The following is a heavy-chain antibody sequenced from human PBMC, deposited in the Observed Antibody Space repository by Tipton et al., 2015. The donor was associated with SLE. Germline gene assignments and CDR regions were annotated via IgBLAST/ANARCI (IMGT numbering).Heavy chain of an antibody. CDR1: GGSISSGNYY. Sequence: TLSLTCTVSGGSISSGNYYWSWIRQPAGKGLEWVGRIYASGSTNYNPSLKSRVTISVDTSKNQFSLKLSSVTAADTAVYYCARRYTYFDYWGQGTLVTVSS. J-gene: IGHJ4*02. CDR2: IYASGST. CDR3: ARRYTYFDY. D-gene: IGHD5-18*01. V-gene: IGHV4-61*02.